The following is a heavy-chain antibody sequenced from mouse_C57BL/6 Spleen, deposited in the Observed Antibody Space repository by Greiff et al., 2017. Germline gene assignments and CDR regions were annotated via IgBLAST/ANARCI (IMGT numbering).Heavy chain of an antibody. CDR3: AREADYGAFDY. D-gene: IGHD1-1*01. Sequence: QVQLKESGPELVKPGASVKISCKASGYAFSSSWMNWVKQRPGKGLEWIGRIYPGDGDTNYNGKFKGKATLTADKSSSTAYMQLSSLTSEDSAVYFCAREADYGAFDYWGQGTTLTVSS. J-gene: IGHJ2*01. V-gene: IGHV1-82*01. CDR1: GYAFSSSW. CDR2: IYPGDGDT.